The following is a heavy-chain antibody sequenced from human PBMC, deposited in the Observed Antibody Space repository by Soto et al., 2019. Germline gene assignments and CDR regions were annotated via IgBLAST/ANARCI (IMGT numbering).Heavy chain of an antibody. D-gene: IGHD6-19*01. CDR3: ARGGWAGYRSEGGFDL. CDR2: INPAPGST. CDR1: GFTFTSYY. V-gene: IGHV1-46*01. Sequence: QVQLEQSGAEVKKSGAAVKISCKTSGFTFTSYYLHWVRQAPGQGLEWMGLINPAPGSTNYAEKFQGRVPMTRDMSSNTVYMQLGRLTSEDTGVYYCARGGWAGYRSEGGFDLWGQGTHITVSS. J-gene: IGHJ4*02.